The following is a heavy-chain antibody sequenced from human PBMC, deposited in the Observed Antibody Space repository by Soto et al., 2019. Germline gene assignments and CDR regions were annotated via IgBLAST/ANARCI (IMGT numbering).Heavy chain of an antibody. CDR1: GFSFSNVK. D-gene: IGHD1-26*01. Sequence: PGGSLRLSCAASGFSFSNVKMSWVRQAPGTGLEWVARIKSKTDGGATDYATPVKGRFTISRDDSKNTLYLQMNSLQTEDTAMNYCTTDGALGGTASQYFDYGGQGARVTVSS. J-gene: IGHJ4*02. CDR3: TTDGALGGTASQYFDY. V-gene: IGHV3-15*01. CDR2: IKSKTDGGAT.